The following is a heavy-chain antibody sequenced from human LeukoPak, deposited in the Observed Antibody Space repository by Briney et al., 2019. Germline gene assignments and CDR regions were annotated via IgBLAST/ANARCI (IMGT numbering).Heavy chain of an antibody. CDR1: GGSISSSSYY. D-gene: IGHD4-23*01. V-gene: IGHV4-39*01. CDR3: ARHEKCRVVTTGY. CDR2: IYYSGST. Sequence: SETLSLTCTVSGGSISSSSYYWRWVRKPPGKGLEWFGSIYYSGSTYYNPSLKSRVPISVVTSKKQFSLERSSVTAADTAVYYCARHEKCRVVTTGYWGQGTMVSVSS. J-gene: IGHJ4*02.